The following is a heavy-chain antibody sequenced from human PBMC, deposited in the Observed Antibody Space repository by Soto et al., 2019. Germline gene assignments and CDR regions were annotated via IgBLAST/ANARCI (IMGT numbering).Heavy chain of an antibody. V-gene: IGHV4-34*01. Sequence: SETLSLTCAVYGGSFSGYYWSWIRQPPGKGLEWIGEINHSGSTNYNPSLKSRVTISVDTSKNQFSLKLSSVTAADTAVYYCARGRDYWGQGTLVTVSS. CDR1: GGSFSGYY. J-gene: IGHJ4*02. CDR2: INHSGST. CDR3: ARGRDY.